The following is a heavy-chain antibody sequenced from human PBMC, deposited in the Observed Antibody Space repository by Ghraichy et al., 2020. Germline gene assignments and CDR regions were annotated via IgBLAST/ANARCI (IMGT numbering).Heavy chain of an antibody. Sequence: GESLNISCAASGFTFSSYAMSWVRQAPGKGLEWVSAISGSGGSTYYADSVKGRFTISRDNSKNTLYLQMNSLRAEDTAVYYCAKDYDSSGPPFDLWGRGTLVTVSS. V-gene: IGHV3-23*01. CDR1: GFTFSSYA. CDR3: AKDYDSSGPPFDL. D-gene: IGHD3-22*01. J-gene: IGHJ2*01. CDR2: ISGSGGST.